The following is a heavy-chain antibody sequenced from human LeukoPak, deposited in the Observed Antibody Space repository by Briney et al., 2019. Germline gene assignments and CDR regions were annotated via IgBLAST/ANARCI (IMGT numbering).Heavy chain of an antibody. CDR3: ARGGSSSWYVGL. CDR1: GGSISSGSYY. V-gene: IGHV4-61*02. D-gene: IGHD6-13*01. Sequence: SQTLSLTCTVSGGSISSGSYYWSWIRQPAGKGLEWIGRIYTSGSTNYNPSLKSRVTISVDTSMNQFALRLSSVTAADTAVYYCARGGSSSWYVGLWGQGTLVTVSS. J-gene: IGHJ4*02. CDR2: IYTSGST.